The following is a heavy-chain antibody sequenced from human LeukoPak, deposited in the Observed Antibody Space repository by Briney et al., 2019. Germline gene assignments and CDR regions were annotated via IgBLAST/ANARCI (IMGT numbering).Heavy chain of an antibody. V-gene: IGHV1-2*02. CDR2: INPNSGCT. CDR3: ARSDVVVVTATTHFDY. D-gene: IGHD2-15*01. J-gene: IGHJ4*02. Sequence: GASVKVSCKASGYTFTAYYIHWVRQAPGQGLEWMGWINPNSGCTNYAQNFQGRVTMTSATSTYTTHMELSRLRSDDTAVYYCARSDVVVVTATTHFDYWGQGTLVTVSS. CDR1: GYTFTAYY.